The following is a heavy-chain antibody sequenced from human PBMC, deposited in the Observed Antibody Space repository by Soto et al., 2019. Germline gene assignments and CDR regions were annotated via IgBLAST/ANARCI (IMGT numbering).Heavy chain of an antibody. CDR2: IKQDGSEI. Sequence: PGGSLRLSCAASRFTFSGYWMSWVRQAPGKGLEWVAKIKQDGSEIYYVDSVKGRFTISRDNAKNSLYLQMNSLRAEDTALYYCARARGLTVITRNAFDIWGQGTMVTVSS. J-gene: IGHJ3*02. V-gene: IGHV3-7*01. CDR1: RFTFSGYW. CDR3: ARARGLTVITRNAFDI. D-gene: IGHD3-10*01.